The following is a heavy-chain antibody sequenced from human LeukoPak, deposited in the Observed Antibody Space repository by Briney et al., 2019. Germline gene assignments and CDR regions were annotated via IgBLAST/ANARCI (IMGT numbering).Heavy chain of an antibody. D-gene: IGHD4-17*01. V-gene: IGHV3-21*01. CDR3: ARAPGDYGDFLYYYYMDV. J-gene: IGHJ6*03. CDR2: ISSSSSYI. CDR1: GFTFSSYG. Sequence: GGSLRLSCAASGFTFSSYGMSWVRQAPGKGLEWVSSISSSSSYIYYADSVKGRFTISRDNAKNSLYLQMNSLRAEDTAVYYCARAPGDYGDFLYYYYMDVWGKGTTVTVSS.